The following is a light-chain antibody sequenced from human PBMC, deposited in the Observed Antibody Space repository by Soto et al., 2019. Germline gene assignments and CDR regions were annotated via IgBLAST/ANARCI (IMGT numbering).Light chain of an antibody. Sequence: QSALTQPASVSASPTQAITISCTGTSSDVGTFNLVSWYQHRPGEAPILIIYEGTKRPSGISNRFSGSKSGNTASLTISGLQPEDECDYYCCSYAWQNTLILGGGTKVTVL. J-gene: IGLJ2*01. CDR1: SSDVGTFNL. CDR3: CSYAWQNTLI. V-gene: IGLV2-23*01. CDR2: EGT.